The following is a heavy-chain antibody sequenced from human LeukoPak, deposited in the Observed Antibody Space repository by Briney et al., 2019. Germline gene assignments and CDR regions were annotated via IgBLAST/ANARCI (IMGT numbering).Heavy chain of an antibody. CDR1: GFTFSSYA. D-gene: IGHD6-13*01. V-gene: IGHV3-23*01. CDR3: AKAWPAAGTFDS. J-gene: IGHJ4*02. CDR2: ILPGGGDT. Sequence: PGGSLRLSCAASGFTFSSYAMTWVRQASGKGLEWVSTILPGGGDTYYADSVKGRFTISRDTSKNTLYLQMNTLRVEDTAVYYCAKAWPAAGTFDSWGQGSLVTVSS.